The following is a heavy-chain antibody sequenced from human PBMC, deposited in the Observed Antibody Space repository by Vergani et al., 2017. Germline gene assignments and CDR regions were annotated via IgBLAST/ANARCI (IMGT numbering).Heavy chain of an antibody. Sequence: EVQLVQSGAEVKKPGESLKISCQISWYSFTNYWIGWVRQMPGKGLEWMGIIHPADSDTRYSPSFQGQVTISVDKSISTAYLQRSSLRASDSAMYYCARLYGRDSSVSKYFDYWGQGTLVTVSS. V-gene: IGHV5-51*01. CDR3: ARLYGRDSSVSKYFDY. CDR2: IHPADSDT. CDR1: WYSFTNYW. D-gene: IGHD3-22*01. J-gene: IGHJ4*02.